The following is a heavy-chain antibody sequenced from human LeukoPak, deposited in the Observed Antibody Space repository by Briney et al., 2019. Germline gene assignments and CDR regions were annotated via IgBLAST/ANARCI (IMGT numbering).Heavy chain of an antibody. D-gene: IGHD2-2*01. CDR3: ARVRPYQLLDWYFDL. CDR1: GFTFSNAW. CDR2: IKQDGSEK. J-gene: IGHJ2*01. Sequence: GGSLRLSCAASGFTFSNAWMSWVRQAPGKGLEWVANIKQDGSEKYYVDSVKVRFTISRDNAKNSLYLQMNSLRAEDTAVYYCARVRPYQLLDWYFDLWGRGTLVTVSS. V-gene: IGHV3-7*01.